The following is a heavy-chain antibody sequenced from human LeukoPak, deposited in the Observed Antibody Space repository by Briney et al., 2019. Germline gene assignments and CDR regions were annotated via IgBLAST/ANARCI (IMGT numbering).Heavy chain of an antibody. Sequence: GESLQISCKGSGYSFTNYWIGWGRQMPGKGLEWMGIIFPGDSDTRYSPSFQGQVTISVDKSISTAYLQWSSLKASDTAMYYCARLEGSSWPSYYWGQGTLVTVSS. D-gene: IGHD6-13*01. CDR3: ARLEGSSWPSYY. V-gene: IGHV5-51*01. J-gene: IGHJ4*02. CDR1: GYSFTNYW. CDR2: IFPGDSDT.